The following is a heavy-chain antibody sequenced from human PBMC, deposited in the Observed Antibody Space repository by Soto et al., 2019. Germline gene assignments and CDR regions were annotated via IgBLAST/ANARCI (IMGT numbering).Heavy chain of an antibody. CDR1: GFTFISYG. J-gene: IGHJ6*02. CDR3: AKLGSYYDFWSGYLDYYYGMDV. D-gene: IGHD3-3*01. CDR2: ISYDGSNK. Sequence: GGSLRLSCAASGFTFISYGMHWVRQAPGKGLEWVAVISYDGSNKYYADSVKGRFTISRDNSKNTLYLQMNSLRAEDTAVYYCAKLGSYYDFWSGYLDYYYGMDVWGQGTTVTVSS. V-gene: IGHV3-30*18.